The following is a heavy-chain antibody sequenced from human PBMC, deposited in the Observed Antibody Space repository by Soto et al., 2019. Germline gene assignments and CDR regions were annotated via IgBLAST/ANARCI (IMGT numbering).Heavy chain of an antibody. D-gene: IGHD6-13*01. Sequence: QLQLQESGPGLVKPSETLSLTCTVSGGSMSSSSYYWGWIRQPPGKGLEWIGSIYYSGSTYYYPSLKSRVTISVDTSKNQFSLKLSSVSVGDTALYYCARQTGYSSSWYPPTYYFDYWGQGTLVTVSS. V-gene: IGHV4-39*01. J-gene: IGHJ4*02. CDR2: IYYSGST. CDR1: GGSMSSSSYY. CDR3: ARQTGYSSSWYPPTYYFDY.